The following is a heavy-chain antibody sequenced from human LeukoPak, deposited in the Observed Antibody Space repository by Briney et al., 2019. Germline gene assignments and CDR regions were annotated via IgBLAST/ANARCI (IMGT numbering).Heavy chain of an antibody. CDR1: VYTFTSYG. CDR2: ISAYNGNT. J-gene: IGHJ4*02. Sequence: GASVKVSCKASVYTFTSYGISWVRQAPGQGLEGMGWISAYNGNTNYAQKLQSRVTMTTDTSTSTAYMELRSLRSDDTAVYYCARPYYDFWSGYPLSFDYWGQGTLVTVSS. D-gene: IGHD3-3*01. V-gene: IGHV1-18*01. CDR3: ARPYYDFWSGYPLSFDY.